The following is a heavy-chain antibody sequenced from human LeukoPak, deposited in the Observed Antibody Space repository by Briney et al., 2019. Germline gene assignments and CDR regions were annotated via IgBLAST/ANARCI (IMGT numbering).Heavy chain of an antibody. D-gene: IGHD3-22*01. Sequence: GGSLRLSCAASGFTFSSYSMNWVRQAPGKGLEWVSSISSSSSYIYYADSVKGRFTISRDNAKNSLYLQMNSLRAEDTAVYYCARSPDSSGYCFDYWGQGTLVTVSS. J-gene: IGHJ4*02. V-gene: IGHV3-21*01. CDR2: ISSSSSYI. CDR3: ARSPDSSGYCFDY. CDR1: GFTFSSYS.